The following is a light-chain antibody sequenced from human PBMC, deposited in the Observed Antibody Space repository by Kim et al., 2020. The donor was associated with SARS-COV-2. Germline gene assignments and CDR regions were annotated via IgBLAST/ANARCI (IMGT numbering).Light chain of an antibody. CDR3: QQRSSWPLT. J-gene: IGKJ4*01. V-gene: IGKV3-11*01. Sequence: LPPGERATLSCRASQSVSTYLAWYQQRAGQAPRVLIYDASNRATGIPARFSGSGSGTDFTLTISSLQPEDFAVYYCQQRSSWPLTFGGGTKVDIK. CDR2: DAS. CDR1: QSVSTY.